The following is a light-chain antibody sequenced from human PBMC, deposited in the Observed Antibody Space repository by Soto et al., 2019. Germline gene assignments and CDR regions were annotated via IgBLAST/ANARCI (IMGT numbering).Light chain of an antibody. CDR3: QQYNSYPLT. CDR2: KAS. J-gene: IGKJ4*01. CDR1: QSISSW. V-gene: IGKV1-5*03. Sequence: DIQMTQSPSTLSASVGDRVSITCRASQSISSWLAWYQQKPGKAPKLLIYKASSLESGVPSRFSGSGSGTEFTLTISSLQHDDFASYYCQQYNSYPLTFGGGTKVEIK.